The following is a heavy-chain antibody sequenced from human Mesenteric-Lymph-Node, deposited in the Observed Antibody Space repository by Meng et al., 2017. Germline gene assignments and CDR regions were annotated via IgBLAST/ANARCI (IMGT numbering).Heavy chain of an antibody. D-gene: IGHD3-22*01. CDR2: IYHSGST. Sequence: SETLSLTCAVYGGSFSGYYWSWIRQPPGKGLEWIGSIYHSGSTYYNPSLKSRVTISVDTSKNQFSLKLSSVTAADTAVYYCARAAPLSSAMIVVVISPFDYWGQGTLVTVSS. CDR3: ARAAPLSSAMIVVVISPFDY. J-gene: IGHJ4*02. CDR1: GGSFSGYY. V-gene: IGHV4-34*01.